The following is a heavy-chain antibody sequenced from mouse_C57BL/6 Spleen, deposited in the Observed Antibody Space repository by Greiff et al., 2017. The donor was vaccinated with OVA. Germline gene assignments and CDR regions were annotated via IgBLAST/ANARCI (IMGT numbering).Heavy chain of an antibody. V-gene: IGHV1-76*01. J-gene: IGHJ1*03. CDR3: ARFRYDYDEYFDV. Sequence: VQLQQSGAELVRPGASVKLSCKASGYTFTDYYINWVKQRPGQGLEWIARIYPGSGNTYYNEKFKGKATLTAEKSSSTAYMQLSSLTSEDSAVYFCARFRYDYDEYFDVWGTGTTGTVSS. D-gene: IGHD2-4*01. CDR1: GYTFTDYY. CDR2: IYPGSGNT.